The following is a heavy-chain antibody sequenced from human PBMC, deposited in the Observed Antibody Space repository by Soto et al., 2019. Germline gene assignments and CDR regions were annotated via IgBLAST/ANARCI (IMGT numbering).Heavy chain of an antibody. D-gene: IGHD2-2*01. CDR3: ARDLSSTSCRSGCSWCDP. Sequence: QVQLVESGGGVVQPGRSLKLSCAASGFTFSSYAMHWVRQAPGKGLEWVAVISYDGSNKYYADSVKGRFTISRDNSKNTLYLLMNSLRAEDTAVYYCARDLSSTSCRSGCSWCDPWCQGTLLTVSS. CDR2: ISYDGSNK. CDR1: GFTFSSYA. V-gene: IGHV3-30-3*01. J-gene: IGHJ5*02.